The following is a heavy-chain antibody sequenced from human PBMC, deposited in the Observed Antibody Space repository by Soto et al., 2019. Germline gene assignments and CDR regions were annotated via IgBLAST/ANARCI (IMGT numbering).Heavy chain of an antibody. D-gene: IGHD6-6*01. CDR2: IYYSGST. CDR1: GGSISSFGFY. CDR3: ATEQLEEYFAY. J-gene: IGHJ4*02. Sequence: PSETLSLTCTVSGGSISSFGFYWTWIRQSPGKGLEWIGNIYYSGSTSYNPSLKSRVAISVDTSANQVSLKLNSVTAADTAVYSWATEQLEEYFAYWGQGTQVTFPS. V-gene: IGHV4-30-4*01.